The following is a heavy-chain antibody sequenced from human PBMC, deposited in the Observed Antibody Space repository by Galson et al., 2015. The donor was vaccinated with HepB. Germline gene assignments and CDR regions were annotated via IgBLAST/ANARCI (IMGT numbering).Heavy chain of an antibody. CDR1: GGTFSSYA. Sequence: SVKVSCKASGGTFSSYAISWVRQAPGQGLGWMGGIIPIFGTANYAQKFQGRVTITADESTSTAYMELSSLRSEDTAVYYRARDSPSGRAFDYWGQGTLVTVSS. V-gene: IGHV1-69*13. CDR3: ARDSPSGRAFDY. J-gene: IGHJ4*02. CDR2: IIPIFGTA. D-gene: IGHD1-26*01.